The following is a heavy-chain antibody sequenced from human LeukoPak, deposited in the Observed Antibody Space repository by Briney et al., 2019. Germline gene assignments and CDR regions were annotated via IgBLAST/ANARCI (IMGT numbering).Heavy chain of an antibody. CDR2: ISSSSSYI. D-gene: IGHD1-26*01. V-gene: IGHV3-21*01. J-gene: IGHJ4*02. CDR3: ARVSVGATREVDY. Sequence: SISSSSSYIYYADSVKGRFAISRYNAKNSLYLQMNSLRAEDTAVYYCARVSVGATREVDYWCQGTLVTVSS.